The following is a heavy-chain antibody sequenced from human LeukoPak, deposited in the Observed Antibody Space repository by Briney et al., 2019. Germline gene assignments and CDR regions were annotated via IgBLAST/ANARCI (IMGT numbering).Heavy chain of an antibody. J-gene: IGHJ4*02. Sequence: GASVKVSCKASGYTFTGYYMHWVRQAPGQGLAGMGLINPNRGGTNYLQKLRGRVTMTRDTSISTAYMELSRLRSDDTAVYYCAREMVGATVYWGQGTLVTVSS. CDR3: AREMVGATVY. V-gene: IGHV1-2*02. CDR1: GYTFTGYY. CDR2: INPNRGGT. D-gene: IGHD1-26*01.